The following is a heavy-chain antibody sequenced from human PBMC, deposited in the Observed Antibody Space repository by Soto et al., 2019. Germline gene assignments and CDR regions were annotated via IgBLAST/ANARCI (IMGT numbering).Heavy chain of an antibody. D-gene: IGHD1-26*01. CDR2: IYYSGST. CDR3: ARYWSYPTRNAFDI. CDR1: GGSISSGGYY. Sequence: QVQLQESGPGLVKPSQTLSLTCTVSGGSISSGGYYWSWIRQHPGKGLEWIGYIYYSGSTYYNPSLKSRVTISVETSKNQFSLKLSSVTAADTAVYYCARYWSYPTRNAFDIWGQGTMVTVSS. J-gene: IGHJ3*02. V-gene: IGHV4-31*03.